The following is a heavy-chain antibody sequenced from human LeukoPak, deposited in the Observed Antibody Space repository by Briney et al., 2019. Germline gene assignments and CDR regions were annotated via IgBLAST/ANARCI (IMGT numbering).Heavy chain of an antibody. CDR1: GYSFTSNY. CDR2: IYPRDGST. CDR3: ARDPGSGGHYYYYGMDV. Sequence: ASVKVSCKASGYSFTSNYIHWVRQAPGQGLEWMGMIYPRDGSTSYAQKFQGRVTVTRDTSTSTVHMELSGLRSEDTAVYYCARDPGSGGHYYYYGMDVWGQGTTVTVSS. D-gene: IGHD6-19*01. J-gene: IGHJ6*02. V-gene: IGHV1-46*01.